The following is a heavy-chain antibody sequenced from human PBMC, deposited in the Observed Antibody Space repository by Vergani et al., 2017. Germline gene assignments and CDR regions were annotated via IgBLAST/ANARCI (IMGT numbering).Heavy chain of an antibody. V-gene: IGHV3-21*01. CDR2: ISSSSSYI. Sequence: EVQLVESGGGLVKPGGSLRLSCAASGFTFSSYSMNWVRQAPGKGLEWVSSISSSSSYIYYADPVKGRFNLSRDNAKNSLYLQMNSLRAEDTALYYCAGGPITFGGVIVYWGQGTLVTVSS. CDR3: AGGPITFGGVIVY. D-gene: IGHD3-16*02. J-gene: IGHJ4*02. CDR1: GFTFSSYS.